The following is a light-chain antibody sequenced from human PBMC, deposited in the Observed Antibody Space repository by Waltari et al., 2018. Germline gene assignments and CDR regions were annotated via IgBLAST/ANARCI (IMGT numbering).Light chain of an antibody. CDR3: QQYLSFSGLT. CDR2: DAS. CDR1: QSIIRW. V-gene: IGKV1-5*03. J-gene: IGKJ4*01. Sequence: DILMTQSPSTLSAAVGDRVTITCRASQSIIRWLAWYQQKPGNAPKFLIYDASTLESGVPSRFSGSGSETEFTLTISSLQPDDFATYYCQQYLSFSGLTFGGGTRVGI.